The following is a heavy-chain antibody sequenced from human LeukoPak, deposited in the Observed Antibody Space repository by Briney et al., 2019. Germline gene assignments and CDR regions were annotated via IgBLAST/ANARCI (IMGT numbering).Heavy chain of an antibody. CDR1: GGTFSSYA. CDR3: ARDGFIVGATSY. J-gene: IGHJ4*02. CDR2: ISAYNGNT. Sequence: ASVKVSCKASGGTFSSYAISWVRQAPGQGLEWMGWISAYNGNTNYAQKLQGRVTMTTDTSTSTAYMELRSLRSDDTAVYYCARDGFIVGATSYWGQGTLVTVSS. D-gene: IGHD1-26*01. V-gene: IGHV1-18*01.